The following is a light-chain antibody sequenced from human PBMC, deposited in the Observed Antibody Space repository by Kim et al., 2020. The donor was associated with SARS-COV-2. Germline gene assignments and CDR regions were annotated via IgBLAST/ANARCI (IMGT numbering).Light chain of an antibody. J-gene: IGLJ2*01. CDR1: SSNIGSNY. CDR2: RNN. Sequence: QAVVTQPPSASGTPGQRVTISCSGSSSNIGSNYVYWYQQFPGTAPKLLIYRNNQRPSGVSDRFSGSKSGTSASLAISGLRSEDEADYYCAAWDDSLSGGVFGGGTQLTVL. CDR3: AAWDDSLSGGV. V-gene: IGLV1-47*01.